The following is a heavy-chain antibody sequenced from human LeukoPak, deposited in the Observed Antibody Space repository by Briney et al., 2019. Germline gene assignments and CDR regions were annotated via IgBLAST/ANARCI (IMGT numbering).Heavy chain of an antibody. J-gene: IGHJ5*02. Sequence: PGGSLRLSCVASGFSFSNYWMTWVRQVPGRGLEWVANIKRDGSDKKYVDSVKGRFTMSRDNAKNSLYLQMDNLRAEDTAIYYCARVTTVPDNWFDPWGQGTLVTVSS. D-gene: IGHD4-17*01. V-gene: IGHV3-7*01. CDR1: GFSFSNYW. CDR3: ARVTTVPDNWFDP. CDR2: IKRDGSDK.